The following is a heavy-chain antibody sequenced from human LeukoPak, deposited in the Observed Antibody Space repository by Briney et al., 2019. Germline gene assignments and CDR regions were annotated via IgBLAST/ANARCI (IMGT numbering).Heavy chain of an antibody. Sequence: GGSLRLSCAASGFTFDDYAMHWVRQAPGKGLEWVSGISWNSGSIGYADSVKGRFTISRDNAKNSLYLQMNSLRAEDMALYYCAKGFSRDGNNYAFDIWGQGTMVTVSS. CDR2: ISWNSGSI. CDR1: GFTFDDYA. CDR3: AKGFSRDGNNYAFDI. D-gene: IGHD5-24*01. V-gene: IGHV3-9*03. J-gene: IGHJ3*02.